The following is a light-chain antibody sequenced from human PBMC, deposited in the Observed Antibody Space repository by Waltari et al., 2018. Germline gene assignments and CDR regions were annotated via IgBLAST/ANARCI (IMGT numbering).Light chain of an antibody. CDR3: QQLHSYPRT. CDR2: AAS. CDR1: QGIGSY. J-gene: IGKJ4*01. V-gene: IGKV1-9*01. Sequence: DIQLTQSPSFLSASVGDRVTITCRASQGIGSYLAWYQQKPVKAPTLLIYAASTLQSGVPSRFSGSYSETEFTLTISSLQPEDFASYFCQQLHSYPRTFGGGTKMEI.